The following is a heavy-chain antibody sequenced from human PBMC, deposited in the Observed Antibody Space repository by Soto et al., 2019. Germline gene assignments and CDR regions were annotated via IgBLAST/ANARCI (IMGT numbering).Heavy chain of an antibody. J-gene: IGHJ4*02. CDR2: ISGNGINT. CDR3: TPIDYYATG. D-gene: IGHD3-10*01. CDR1: GFTFSTYW. V-gene: IGHV3-74*01. Sequence: PGGSLRLSCAASGFTFSTYWMHWVRQAPGKGLEWVSRISGNGINTNYADSVKGRFTISRDNAKNTLYLQMDSLRAEDTAVYYCTPIDYYATGWGQGTLVTVSS.